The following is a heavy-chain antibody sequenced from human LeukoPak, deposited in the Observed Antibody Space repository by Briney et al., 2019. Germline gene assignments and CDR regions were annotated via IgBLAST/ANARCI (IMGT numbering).Heavy chain of an antibody. CDR3: ARGRVVPASGI. Sequence: PSETLSLTCAVYGGSFSGYYWSWIRQPPGKGLEWIGEINHSGSTNYNPSLKSRVTISVDTSKNQFSLKLSSVTAADTPVYYCARGRVVPASGIWGQGTMVTVSS. J-gene: IGHJ3*02. CDR1: GGSFSGYY. V-gene: IGHV4-34*01. D-gene: IGHD2-2*01. CDR2: INHSGST.